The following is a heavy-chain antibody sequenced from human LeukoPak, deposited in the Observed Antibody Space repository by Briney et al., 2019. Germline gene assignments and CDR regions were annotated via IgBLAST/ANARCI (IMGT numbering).Heavy chain of an antibody. D-gene: IGHD2-8*01. CDR2: ISHSGST. CDR1: GGSISSGGFY. Sequence: PSETLSLTCTVSGGSISSGGFYWSWIRQPPGKGLEWIGYISHSGSTYYNPSLKSRITISVDRSKNQFSLKLSSVTAADTAVYYCALTAPDCTNGVCTPESFFDYWGQGTLVTVSS. V-gene: IGHV4-30-2*01. CDR3: ALTAPDCTNGVCTPESFFDY. J-gene: IGHJ4*02.